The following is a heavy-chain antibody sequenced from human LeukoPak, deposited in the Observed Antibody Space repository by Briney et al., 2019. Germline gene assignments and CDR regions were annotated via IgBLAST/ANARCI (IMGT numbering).Heavy chain of an antibody. D-gene: IGHD7-27*01. CDR3: ARAGLHFDY. CDR1: GGSISSSGYS. CDR2: IYHSGST. V-gene: IGHV4-30-2*01. Sequence: SETLSLTCAVSGGSISSSGYSWSWIRQPPGKGLEWIGYIYHSGSTYYNPSLKSRVTISVDRSKNQFSLKLSSVTAADTAVYYCARAGLHFDYWGQGTLVTVSS. J-gene: IGHJ4*02.